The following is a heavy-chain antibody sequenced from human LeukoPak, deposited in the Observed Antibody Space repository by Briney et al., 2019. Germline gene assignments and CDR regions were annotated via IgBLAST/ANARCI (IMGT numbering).Heavy chain of an antibody. CDR1: GYTFTDYY. D-gene: IGHD1-26*01. J-gene: IGHJ4*02. CDR3: ASVTYSSPSSWDY. CDR2: IYPATGAT. V-gene: IGHV1-2*02. Sequence: ASVKVSCKASGYTFTDYYLQWVRQAPGQGLEWMGWIYPATGATEYSRRFQGRVTMTRATSISTAYMELTRLTSDDTAVYYCASVTYSSPSSWDYWGQGTLVSVSS.